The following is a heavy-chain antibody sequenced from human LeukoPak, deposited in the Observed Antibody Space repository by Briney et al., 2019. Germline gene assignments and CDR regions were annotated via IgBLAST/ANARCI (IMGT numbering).Heavy chain of an antibody. D-gene: IGHD3-9*01. CDR3: AMTYFDWFLYVDY. J-gene: IGHJ4*02. CDR1: GGSISSSSYY. V-gene: IGHV4-39*01. CDR2: IYYSGST. Sequence: SETLSLTCTVSGGSISSSSYYWVWIRQPPGKGLEWIGSIYYSGSTYYNSSLKSRVTISVDTSKNQFFLRLNSVTAADTAVYYFAMTYFDWFLYVDYWGQGALVTVSS.